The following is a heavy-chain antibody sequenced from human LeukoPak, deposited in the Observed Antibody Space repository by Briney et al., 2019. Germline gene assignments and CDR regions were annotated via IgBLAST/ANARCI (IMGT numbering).Heavy chain of an antibody. Sequence: TSETLSLTCLVSGYSISSGYHWGWIRQPPGKGLDWIGSIYRSGITYYNPSLKSRVTISVDTSKNQFSLKLSSVTAADTAVYYCARHDWTFDIWGQGTMVSASS. J-gene: IGHJ3*02. CDR3: ARHDWTFDI. V-gene: IGHV4-38-2*01. CDR1: GYSISSGYH. D-gene: IGHD3-9*01. CDR2: IYRSGIT.